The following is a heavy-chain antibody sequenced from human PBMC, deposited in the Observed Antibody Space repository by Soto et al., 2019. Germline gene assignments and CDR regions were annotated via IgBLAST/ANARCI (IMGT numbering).Heavy chain of an antibody. J-gene: IGHJ5*01. CDR2: IIPIFGTA. Sequence: SVKVSCKASGGTFSSYAISWVRQAPGQGLEWMGGIIPIFGTANYAQKFQGRVTITADESTSTAYMELSSLRSEDTAVYYCAGDIRCGGEVLCRLFDSCGQGSLVTVSS. CDR3: AGDIRCGGEVLCRLFDS. D-gene: IGHD1-26*01. CDR1: GGTFSSYA. V-gene: IGHV1-69*13.